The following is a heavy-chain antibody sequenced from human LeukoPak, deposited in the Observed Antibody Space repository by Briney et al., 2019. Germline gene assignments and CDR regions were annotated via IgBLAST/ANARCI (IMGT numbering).Heavy chain of an antibody. CDR3: ARVGAAPGHFDY. D-gene: IGHD6-13*01. Sequence: ASAKVSCKASGYSFAGYCISWVRQATGQGLEWIGWISTYSVNTNYAHNLQGRITVTTETSTSTAYMELRSLRSDDTAVYYCARVGAAPGHFDYWGQGTQLTVSS. CDR2: ISTYSVNT. V-gene: IGHV1-18*01. J-gene: IGHJ4*02. CDR1: GYSFAGYC.